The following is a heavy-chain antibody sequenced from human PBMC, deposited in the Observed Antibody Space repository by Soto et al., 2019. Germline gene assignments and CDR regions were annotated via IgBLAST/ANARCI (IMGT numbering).Heavy chain of an antibody. CDR2: FYPSGNI. J-gene: IGHJ6*02. D-gene: IGHD3-16*01. CDR3: ARCGLDYGMGV. Sequence: WATLSLTCTVSGGSISSYYWCWIRQPAGKGLEWIGRFYPSGNINYNPSLKSRLTMSGDTSRNQFSLNLTSVTAADTAVYYCARCGLDYGMGVWGQGTTVTVSS. CDR1: GGSISSYY. V-gene: IGHV4-4*07.